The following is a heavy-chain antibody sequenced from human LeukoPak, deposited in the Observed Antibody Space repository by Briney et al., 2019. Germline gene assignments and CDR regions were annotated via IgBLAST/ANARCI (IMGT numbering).Heavy chain of an antibody. CDR2: ISAFTDST. J-gene: IGHJ3*01. Sequence: GASVKVSCKDSGYTFNTYGITWVRQAPGQGLEWMGWISAFTDSTNYAQKFQDRVTVTKDTSTSTAYMELRSLTSDDTAVYYCAKAVGATSAFDVWGQGTMVTVSS. CDR1: GYTFNTYG. D-gene: IGHD1-26*01. CDR3: AKAVGATSAFDV. V-gene: IGHV1-18*01.